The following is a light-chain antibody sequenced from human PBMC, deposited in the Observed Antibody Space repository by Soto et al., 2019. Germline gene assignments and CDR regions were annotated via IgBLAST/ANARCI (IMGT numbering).Light chain of an antibody. CDR1: SSDVGGYKY. J-gene: IGLJ1*01. V-gene: IGLV2-14*01. CDR2: EVS. Sequence: QSALTQPASVSASPGQSITISCTGTSSDVGGYKYVSWYQQYPGKAPKLMIYEVSNRPSGVSKRFSGSKSGNTASLTISGLQAEDEADYYCVSYTARSSYVFGTGTKLTVL. CDR3: VSYTARSSYV.